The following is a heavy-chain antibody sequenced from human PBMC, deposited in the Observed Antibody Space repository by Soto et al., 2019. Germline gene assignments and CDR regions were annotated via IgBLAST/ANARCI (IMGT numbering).Heavy chain of an antibody. J-gene: IGHJ4*02. V-gene: IGHV3-15*07. CDR1: CFTFRSPW. CDR2: IKSQNDGGTT. Sequence: RGSLRLSCAASCFTFRSPWSNWLRLAPRKVLEWVGRIKSQNDGGTTDYAAPVRDRFTISKDDSKNTLYLQMNSLKTEDTGVYFCTADLPEFNPQVDSWGQGTLVTVSS. CDR3: TADLPEFNPQVDS.